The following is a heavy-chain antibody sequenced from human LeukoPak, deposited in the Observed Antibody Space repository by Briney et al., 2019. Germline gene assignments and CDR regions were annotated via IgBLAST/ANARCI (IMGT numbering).Heavy chain of an antibody. CDR1: GFSFSGHW. CDR2: ISPTGSTT. CDR3: ARGPNSNWSGLDF. D-gene: IGHD6-6*01. V-gene: IGHV3-74*01. Sequence: GGSLRLSCTASGFSFSGHWMHWARQLPGKGLVWVSRISPTGSTTSYADSVKGRFTVSRDNVKNKLYLQVNNLRAEDTAVYYCARGPNSNWSGLDFWGQGTLLTVSS. J-gene: IGHJ4*02.